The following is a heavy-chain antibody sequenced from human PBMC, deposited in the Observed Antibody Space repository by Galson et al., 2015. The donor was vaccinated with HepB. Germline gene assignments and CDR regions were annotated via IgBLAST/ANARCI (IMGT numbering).Heavy chain of an antibody. CDR2: IIPILGIA. V-gene: IGHV1-69*02. J-gene: IGHJ5*02. CDR1: GGTFSSYT. CDR3: VRSSSSRGWFDP. D-gene: IGHD6-6*01. Sequence: SVKVSCKASGGTFSSYTISWVRQAPGQGLEWMGRIIPILGIASYAQKFQGRVTITADKSTRTAYMELSSLRSEDTAVYYCVRSSSSRGWFDPWGQGTLVTVSS.